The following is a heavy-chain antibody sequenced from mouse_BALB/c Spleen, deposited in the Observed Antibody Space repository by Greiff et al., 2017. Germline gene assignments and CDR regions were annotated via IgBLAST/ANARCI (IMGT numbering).Heavy chain of an antibody. D-gene: IGHD5-1*01. J-gene: IGHJ3*01. CDR1: GFTFSSFG. V-gene: IGHV5-17*02. CDR2: ISSGSSTI. Sequence: EVMLVESGRGLVQPGGSRTLSCAASGFTFSSFGMYWVRQAPEKGLEWVAYISSGSSTIYYADTVKGRFTISRDNPKNTLFLQMTSLRSEDTAMYYCARWSTGSYWGQGTLVTVSA. CDR3: ARWSTGSY.